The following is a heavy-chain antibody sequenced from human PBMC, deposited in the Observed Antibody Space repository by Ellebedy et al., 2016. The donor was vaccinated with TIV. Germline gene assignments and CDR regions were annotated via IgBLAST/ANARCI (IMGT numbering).Heavy chain of an antibody. V-gene: IGHV3-30*18. J-gene: IGHJ6*02. Sequence: GESLKISCTASAFTFSAYGMHWVRQAPGKGLEWVAVISHDGSKTYYADSVKGRFTISRDNSKHTLDLQMNNVRAEDAAVYFCAKNQGSGSPYYYAMDVWGQGTTVIVSS. CDR1: AFTFSAYG. CDR3: AKNQGSGSPYYYAMDV. D-gene: IGHD3-10*01. CDR2: ISHDGSKT.